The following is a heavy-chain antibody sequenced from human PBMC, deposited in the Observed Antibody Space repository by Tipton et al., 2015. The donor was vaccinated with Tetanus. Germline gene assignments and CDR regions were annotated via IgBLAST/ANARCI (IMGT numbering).Heavy chain of an antibody. CDR3: ARDERYGDYAY. CDR2: INHSGNT. D-gene: IGHD4-17*01. Sequence: TLSLTCAVYGASFSDYYWSWIRQAPGKGLEWIGEINHSGNTNHNPSLKSRVTLSIDSSKNQFSLKLTSVTAADTAVYYCARDERYGDYAYWGQGALVTVSP. CDR1: GASFSDYY. V-gene: IGHV4-34*01. J-gene: IGHJ4*02.